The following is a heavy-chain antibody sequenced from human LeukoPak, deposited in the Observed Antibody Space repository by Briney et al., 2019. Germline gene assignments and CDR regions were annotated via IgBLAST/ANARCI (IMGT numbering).Heavy chain of an antibody. V-gene: IGHV3-15*07. CDR2: IKSNSEGGTA. Sequence: PGGSLRLSCAASGFTFTNAWMNWVRQAPGKGLEWGGRIKSNSEGGTADYAAPVEGRFTISRHDSESTMYLQMNSLKTADTAVYYCTTDRDALRYWGQGTPVTVSS. CDR1: GFTFTNAW. CDR3: TTDRDALRY. J-gene: IGHJ4*02. D-gene: IGHD2-21*02.